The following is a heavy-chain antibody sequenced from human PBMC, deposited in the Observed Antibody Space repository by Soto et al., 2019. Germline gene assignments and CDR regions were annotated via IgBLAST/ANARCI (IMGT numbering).Heavy chain of an antibody. Sequence: ASVKVSCKASGYTFTGYYMHWVRRAPGQGLEWMGWINPNSGGTNYAQKFQGWVTMTRDTSISTAYMGLSRLRSDDTAVYYCARTLMVYAKVPYHYGMDVWGQGTTVTVSS. J-gene: IGHJ6*02. V-gene: IGHV1-2*04. CDR2: INPNSGGT. CDR1: GYTFTGYY. D-gene: IGHD2-8*01. CDR3: ARTLMVYAKVPYHYGMDV.